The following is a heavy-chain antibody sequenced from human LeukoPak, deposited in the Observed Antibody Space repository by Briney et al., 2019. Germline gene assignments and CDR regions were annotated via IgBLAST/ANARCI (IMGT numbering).Heavy chain of an antibody. CDR2: IYSGGST. V-gene: IGHV3-66*01. J-gene: IGHJ4*02. D-gene: IGHD3-10*01. CDR1: GFTVRNNY. CDR3: ATGERMVRGDGVDY. Sequence: GGSLRLSCAASGFTVRNNYMSWVRQAPGKGLEWVSVIYSGGSTYYADSVKGRLTISRDNSKNTLYLQMNSLRAEATAVYFCATGERMVRGDGVDYWGQGTLVTVSS.